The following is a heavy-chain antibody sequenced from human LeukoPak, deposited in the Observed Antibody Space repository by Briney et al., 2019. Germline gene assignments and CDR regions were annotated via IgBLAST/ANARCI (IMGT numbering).Heavy chain of an antibody. D-gene: IGHD2-2*01. CDR2: IRKVGSNK. V-gene: IGHV3-30*02. CDR1: GFTFSSYS. Sequence: PGGSLRLSCAASGFTFSSYSMHWVRQAPGKGREWVAFIRKVGSNKYYADSVKGRFTISRDNSKNTLYLQMNGLRAEDTAVYYCAKDPAGYCSSTSCMGDAFGIWGQGTMVTVSS. CDR3: AKDPAGYCSSTSCMGDAFGI. J-gene: IGHJ3*02.